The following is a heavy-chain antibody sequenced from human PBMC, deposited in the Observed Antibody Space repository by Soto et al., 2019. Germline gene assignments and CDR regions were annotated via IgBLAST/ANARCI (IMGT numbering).Heavy chain of an antibody. Sequence: PSETLSLTCAVYGGSFSGYYWSWIRQPPGTGLEWIGGINHSGSTNYNPSIKSRVTKSVDTTKNQFSLRLSSVTAADTAVYYCARGRTIGYWGQGTLVTVS. D-gene: IGHD1-26*01. V-gene: IGHV4-34*01. CDR2: INHSGST. CDR1: GGSFSGYY. CDR3: ARGRTIGY. J-gene: IGHJ4*02.